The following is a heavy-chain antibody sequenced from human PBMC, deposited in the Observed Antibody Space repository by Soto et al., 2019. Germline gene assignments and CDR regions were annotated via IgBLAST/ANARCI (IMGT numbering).Heavy chain of an antibody. J-gene: IGHJ3*02. Sequence: SVKVSCKASGGTFSSYAISWVRQAPGQGLEWMGGIIPIFGTANYAQKFQGRVTITADESTSTAYMELSSLRSEDTAVYYCARIITMVRGAQRAYDAFDIWGQGTMVTVS. V-gene: IGHV1-69*13. D-gene: IGHD3-10*01. CDR2: IIPIFGTA. CDR1: GGTFSSYA. CDR3: ARIITMVRGAQRAYDAFDI.